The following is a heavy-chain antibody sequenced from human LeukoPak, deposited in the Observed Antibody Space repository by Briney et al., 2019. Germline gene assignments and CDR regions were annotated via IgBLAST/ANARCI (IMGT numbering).Heavy chain of an antibody. Sequence: GGSQSLSCAASAFTVRSKWMQSARHPPGTGLACDSRIHKDGRSLNYADSVKGRFTISRDNAMDTLYLQMNSLRAEDTAVYYCVREASGSGNYYSDYWGPGILVTVSS. D-gene: IGHD3-10*01. CDR2: IHKDGRSL. CDR3: VREASGSGNYYSDY. CDR1: AFTVRSKW. V-gene: IGHV3-74*01. J-gene: IGHJ4*02.